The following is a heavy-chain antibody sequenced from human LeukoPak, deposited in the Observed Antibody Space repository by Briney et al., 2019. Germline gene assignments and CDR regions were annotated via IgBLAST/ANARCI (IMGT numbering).Heavy chain of an antibody. Sequence: SETLSLTCTVSGGSVSSGSYYWSWLRQPPWQGLEWIGYIYYSGSTIYNPPLKSRLTMSVDTPKNQFSLKVTSVTAADTGVYYCETTNGGYYYWFDPWGQGTLVSVSS. D-gene: IGHD3-22*01. V-gene: IGHV4-61*01. J-gene: IGHJ5*02. CDR1: GGSVSSGSYY. CDR2: IYYSGST. CDR3: ETTNGGYYYWFDP.